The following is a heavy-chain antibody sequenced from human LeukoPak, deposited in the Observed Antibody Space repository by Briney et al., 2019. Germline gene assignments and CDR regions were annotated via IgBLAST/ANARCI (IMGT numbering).Heavy chain of an antibody. J-gene: IGHJ4*02. D-gene: IGHD3-16*02. CDR2: ISYDGKNK. V-gene: IGHV3-30*18. Sequence: GGSLRLSCAASGLTFSHYGMHWVRQAPGKGLEWLAIISYDGKNKYHADPVKGRFTISRDNYKNTLYLQMNSLRAEDTAVYYCAKELLKFSGRYPDYWGQGTLVTVSS. CDR3: AKELLKFSGRYPDY. CDR1: GLTFSHYG.